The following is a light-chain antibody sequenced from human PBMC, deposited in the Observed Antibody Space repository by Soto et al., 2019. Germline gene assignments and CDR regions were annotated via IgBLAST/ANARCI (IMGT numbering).Light chain of an antibody. V-gene: IGLV2-8*01. CDR3: SSYGVNNYVL. J-gene: IGLJ3*02. Sequence: QSALTQPASVSGSPGQSITISCTGTSSDVGGFNYVSWYQQHPGKAPKLIIYEVIKRSSGVPDRFSGSKSGNTASLTVSGLQAEDEDDYYCSSYGVNNYVLFGGGTKLTVL. CDR2: EVI. CDR1: SSDVGGFNY.